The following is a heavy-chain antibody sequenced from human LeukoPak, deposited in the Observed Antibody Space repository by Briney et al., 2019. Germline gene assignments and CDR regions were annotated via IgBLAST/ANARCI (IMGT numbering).Heavy chain of an antibody. Sequence: GGSLRLSCAASGFTFSSYWMSWVRQAPGKGLEWVANIKQDGSEKYYVDSVKGRFTISRDNAKNPLYLQMNSLRVEDTAVYYCARVGKGDRPFDYWGQGTLVTVSS. CDR3: ARVGKGDRPFDY. CDR2: IKQDGSEK. CDR1: GFTFSSYW. D-gene: IGHD2-21*02. V-gene: IGHV3-7*01. J-gene: IGHJ4*02.